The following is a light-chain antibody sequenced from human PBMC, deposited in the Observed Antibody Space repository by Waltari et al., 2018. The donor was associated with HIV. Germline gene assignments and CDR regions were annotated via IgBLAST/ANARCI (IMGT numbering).Light chain of an antibody. CDR1: SSDVGAYEY. V-gene: IGLV2-14*03. J-gene: IGLJ1*01. CDR2: DVY. CDR3: ASFTSGRLNV. Sequence: QSALTQPASVSGSPGQSITISCTGTSSDVGAYEYVSWYQQHPGKVPKLLIYDVYNRPSRISNRFSGSKSGNTASLTISGLQAEDEAVYYCASFTSGRLNVFGTGTKVTVL.